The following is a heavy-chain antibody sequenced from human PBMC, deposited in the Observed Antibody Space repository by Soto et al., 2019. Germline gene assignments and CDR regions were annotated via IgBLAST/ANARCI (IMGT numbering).Heavy chain of an antibody. CDR2: ISYDGSNK. CDR1: GFTFSSYG. J-gene: IGHJ4*02. V-gene: IGHV3-30*18. CDR3: AKDKRAVVVPAPFDY. Sequence: GGSLRLSCAASGFTFSSYGMHWVRQAPGKGLEWVAVISYDGSNKYYADSVKGRFTISRDNSKNTLYLQMNSLRAEDTAVYYCAKDKRAVVVPAPFDYWGQGTLVTVSS. D-gene: IGHD2-21*02.